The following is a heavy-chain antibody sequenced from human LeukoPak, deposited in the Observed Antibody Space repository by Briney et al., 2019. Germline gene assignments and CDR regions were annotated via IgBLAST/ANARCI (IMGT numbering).Heavy chain of an antibody. Sequence: KSSETLSLTCTVSGGSISSYYWSWIRQPPGKGLEWIGYIYYSGSTNYNPSLKSRVTISVDTSKNQFSLKLSSVTAADTAVYYCARVEYSAGAPAFDIWGQGTMVTVSS. CDR3: ARVEYSAGAPAFDI. CDR2: IYYSGST. D-gene: IGHD6-6*01. V-gene: IGHV4-59*12. J-gene: IGHJ3*02. CDR1: GGSISSYY.